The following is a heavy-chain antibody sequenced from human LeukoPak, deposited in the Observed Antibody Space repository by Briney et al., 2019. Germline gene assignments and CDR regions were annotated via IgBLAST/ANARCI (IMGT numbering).Heavy chain of an antibody. CDR1: GFTFSSYS. Sequence: PGGSLRLSCAASGFTFSSYSMNWVRQAPGKGLEWVSSISSSSSYIYYADSVKGRFTISRDNAENSLYLQMNSLRAEDTAVYYCARDQRELGYREDYWGQGTLVTVSS. J-gene: IGHJ4*02. D-gene: IGHD5-12*01. CDR3: ARDQRELGYREDY. CDR2: ISSSSSYI. V-gene: IGHV3-21*01.